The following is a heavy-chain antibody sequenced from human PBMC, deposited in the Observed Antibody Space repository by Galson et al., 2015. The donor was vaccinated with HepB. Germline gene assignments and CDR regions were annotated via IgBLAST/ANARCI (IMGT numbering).Heavy chain of an antibody. CDR3: ARVHCSSTSCSLAGDY. CDR1: GYSFTSYW. CDR2: IYPGDSDT. J-gene: IGHJ4*02. Sequence: QSGAEVKKPGESLKISCKGSGYSFTSYWIGWVRQMPGKGLEWMGIIYPGDSDTRYSPSFQGQVTISADKSISTAYLQWSSLKASDTAMYYCARVHCSSTSCSLAGDYWGQGTLVTVSS. D-gene: IGHD2-2*01. V-gene: IGHV5-51*03.